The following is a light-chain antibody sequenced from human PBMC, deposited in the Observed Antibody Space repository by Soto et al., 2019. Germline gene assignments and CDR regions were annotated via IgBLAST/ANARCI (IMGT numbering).Light chain of an antibody. V-gene: IGKV3-20*01. J-gene: IGKJ2*01. CDR2: GAS. CDR1: PSVTNF. CDR3: QQYASSPYT. Sequence: EVVMTQSPASLSASPGERVTLSCRASPSVTNFLAWYQQKPGQAPRLLIYGASRRATGIPDRFSGRESGTDFTLTITTLEPEDSAVYFCQQYASSPYTFGQGTKVDIK.